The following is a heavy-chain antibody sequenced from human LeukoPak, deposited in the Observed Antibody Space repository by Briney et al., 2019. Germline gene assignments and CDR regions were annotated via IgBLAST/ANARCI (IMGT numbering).Heavy chain of an antibody. CDR3: ARSWGDGLILDY. D-gene: IGHD5-24*01. V-gene: IGHV4-61*08. J-gene: IGHJ4*02. CDR2: IYYSGST. Sequence: PSETLSLTCTVSGGSISSGGYYWSWIRQPPGKGLEWIGYIYYSGSTNYNPSLKSRVTISVDTSKNQFSLKLSSVTAADTAVYYCARSWGDGLILDYWGQGTLVTVSS. CDR1: GGSISSGGYY.